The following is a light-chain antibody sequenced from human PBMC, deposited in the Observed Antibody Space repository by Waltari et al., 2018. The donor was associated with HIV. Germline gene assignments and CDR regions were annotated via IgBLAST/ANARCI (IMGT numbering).Light chain of an antibody. CDR1: RDIGTY. CDR3: QQSYSTLRT. J-gene: IGKJ1*01. Sequence: DVQMTQSPYSLSASLGDRVNITCRASRDIGTYLNWYQQKPGHAPKLLVYAASRLQSGVPERFTGSGDGTDFTLTITSLQSEDSATYYCQQSYSTLRTFGQGTKL. CDR2: AAS. V-gene: IGKV1-39*01.